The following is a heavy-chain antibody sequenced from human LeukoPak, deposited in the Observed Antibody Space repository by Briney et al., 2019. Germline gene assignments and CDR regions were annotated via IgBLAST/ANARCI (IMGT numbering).Heavy chain of an antibody. J-gene: IGHJ2*01. CDR1: GYSISSGYY. Sequence: SETLSLTCTVSGYSISSGYYWSWIRQPPGKGLEWIGEINHSGNINYNPSLKSRVTISVDTSKNQFSLKLSSVTAADTAVYYCARSGSSFLYWYFDLWGRGTLVTVSS. CDR2: INHSGNI. D-gene: IGHD6-13*01. V-gene: IGHV4-38-2*02. CDR3: ARSGSSFLYWYFDL.